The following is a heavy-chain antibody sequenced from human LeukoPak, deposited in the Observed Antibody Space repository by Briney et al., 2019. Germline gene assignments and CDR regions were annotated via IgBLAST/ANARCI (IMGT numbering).Heavy chain of an antibody. V-gene: IGHV4-39*01. CDR3: ARHPRYGSGNNWFDP. CDR1: GGSINSYY. CDR2: IYYSGST. D-gene: IGHD3-10*01. Sequence: PSETLSLTCTVSGGSINSYYWGWIRQPPGKGLEWIGCIYYSGSTYYNPSLKSRVTISVDTSKNQFSLKLSSVTAADTAVYYCARHPRYGSGNNWFDPWGQGTLVTVSS. J-gene: IGHJ5*02.